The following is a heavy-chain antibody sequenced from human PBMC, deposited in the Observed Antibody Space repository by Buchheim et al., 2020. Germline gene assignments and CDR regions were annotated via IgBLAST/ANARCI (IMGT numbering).Heavy chain of an antibody. CDR1: GFTFSSYW. V-gene: IGHV3-7*01. Sequence: EVQLVESGGGLVQPGGSLRLSCAASGFTFSSYWVSWVRQAPGKGLEWVANIKQDGSEKYYVDSVKGRFTISRDNAKKSRYLQMNSLRAEDTAVYYCARDMGPYHYYGMDVWGQGTT. J-gene: IGHJ6*02. CDR2: IKQDGSEK. CDR3: ARDMGPYHYYGMDV. D-gene: IGHD3-10*01.